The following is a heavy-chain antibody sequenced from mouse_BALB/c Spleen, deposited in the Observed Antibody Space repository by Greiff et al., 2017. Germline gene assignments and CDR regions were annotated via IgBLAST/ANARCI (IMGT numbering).Heavy chain of an antibody. CDR1: GDSITSGY. V-gene: IGHV3-8*02. CDR2: ISYSGST. D-gene: IGHD1-1*01. J-gene: IGHJ4*01. Sequence: VQLQQSGPSLVKPSQTLSLTCSVTGDSITSGYWNWIRKFPGNKLEYMGYISYSGSTYYNPSLKSRISITRDTSKNQYYLQLNSVTTEDTATYYCARTTVVARYAMDYWGQGTSVTVSS. CDR3: ARTTVVARYAMDY.